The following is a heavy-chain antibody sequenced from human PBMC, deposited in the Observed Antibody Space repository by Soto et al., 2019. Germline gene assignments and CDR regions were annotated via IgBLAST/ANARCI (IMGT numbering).Heavy chain of an antibody. CDR2: IKTDGSEK. D-gene: IGHD4-17*01. CDR3: ARHGHRCDY. V-gene: IGHV3-7*01. J-gene: IGHJ4*02. CDR1: GFTFTRYW. Sequence: EVQLVESGGGLVQPGGSLRLSCAASGFTFTRYWMSWVRQAPGKGLEWVANIKTDGSEKYYVDSVKGRFTISRDNAKNSLYLQMNSLRSEDTAVYYCARHGHRCDYWGQGTLVTVSS.